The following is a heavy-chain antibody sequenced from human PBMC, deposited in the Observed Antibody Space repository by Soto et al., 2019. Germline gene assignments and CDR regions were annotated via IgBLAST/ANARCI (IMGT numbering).Heavy chain of an antibody. V-gene: IGHV1-46*01. CDR3: ARDPRYYYGSGSPPPYYYGMDV. J-gene: IGHJ6*02. D-gene: IGHD3-10*01. Sequence: ASVKVSCKASGYTFTSYYMHWVRQAPGQGLEWMGIINPSGGSTSYAQKFQGRVTMTRGTSTSTVYMELSSLRSEDTAVYYCARDPRYYYGSGSPPPYYYGMDVWGQGTTVTVSS. CDR1: GYTFTSYY. CDR2: INPSGGST.